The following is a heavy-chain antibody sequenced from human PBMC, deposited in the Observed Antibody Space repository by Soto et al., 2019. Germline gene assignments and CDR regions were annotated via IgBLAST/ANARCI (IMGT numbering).Heavy chain of an antibody. V-gene: IGHV1-58*01. CDR2: IVVGSGNT. CDR3: AKYPWKTTPYGMDV. Sequence: GASVKVSCKTSGLIFSSSAVQWVRQARGQRLEWMGRIVVGSGNTDLAQKFHRRLTLTRDMSTSTVYMELRSLTFEDTAVYYCAKYPWKTTPYGMDVWGQGTTVTVSS. CDR1: GLIFSSSA. J-gene: IGHJ6*02. D-gene: IGHD1-1*01.